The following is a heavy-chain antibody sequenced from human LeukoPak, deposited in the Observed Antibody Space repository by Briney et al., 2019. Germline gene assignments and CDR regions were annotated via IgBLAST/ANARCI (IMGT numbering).Heavy chain of an antibody. V-gene: IGHV4-30-4*01. CDR1: GGSISSGDYY. D-gene: IGHD5-12*01. Sequence: SQTLSLTCTVSGGSISSGDYYWSWIRQPPGKGLEWIGYIYYSGSTYYNPSLKSRVTISVDTSKNQFSLKLSSVTAADTAVYYCARVGSGYDSGLDYWGQGTLVTVSS. J-gene: IGHJ4*02. CDR2: IYYSGST. CDR3: ARVGSGYDSGLDY.